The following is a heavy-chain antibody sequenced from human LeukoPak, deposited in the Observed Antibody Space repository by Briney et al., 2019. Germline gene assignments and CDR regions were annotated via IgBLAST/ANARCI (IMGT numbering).Heavy chain of an antibody. V-gene: IGHV3-23*01. CDR2: ISGSGGST. J-gene: IGHJ6*02. CDR3: AKDPDYGSGSFWPLYGMDV. CDR1: GFTFSIYA. Sequence: GGSLRLSCAASGFTFSIYAMTWVRQAPGKGLEWVSTISGSGGSTYYADSVKGRFTTSRDNSKNTLYLQMNTLRAEDTAIYYCAKDPDYGSGSFWPLYGMDVWGQGTTVTVSS. D-gene: IGHD3-10*01.